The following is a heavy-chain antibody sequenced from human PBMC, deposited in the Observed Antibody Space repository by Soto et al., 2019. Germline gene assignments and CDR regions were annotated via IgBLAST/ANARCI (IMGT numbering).Heavy chain of an antibody. Sequence: EVQLLESGGGLVRPGGSLRLSCAASGFIFSDFAMSWVRQAPGRGLEWVSTLNGGGDRPKFADSVKGRFTISRDNSKSTLYLQMNSLSADDTALYFCAKDPGNARYFDSWGQGTLVTVSS. V-gene: IGHV3-23*01. CDR3: AKDPGNARYFDS. CDR2: LNGGGDRP. CDR1: GFIFSDFA. J-gene: IGHJ4*02.